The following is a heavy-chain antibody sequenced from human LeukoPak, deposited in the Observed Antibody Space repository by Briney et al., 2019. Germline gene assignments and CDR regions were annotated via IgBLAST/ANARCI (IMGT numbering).Heavy chain of an antibody. CDR2: VCSSSSYI. Sequence: GGSLRLSCAASGFTFSTYTMNWVRQAPGKGLEWVSSVCSSSSYIHYADSVKGRFTISRDNSKNTLYLQMNSLRAEDTAVYYCARDNAVWMSYHYYAMDVWGRGTTVTVSS. CDR3: ARDNAVWMSYHYYAMDV. CDR1: GFTFSTYT. D-gene: IGHD2-8*01. V-gene: IGHV3-21*01. J-gene: IGHJ6*02.